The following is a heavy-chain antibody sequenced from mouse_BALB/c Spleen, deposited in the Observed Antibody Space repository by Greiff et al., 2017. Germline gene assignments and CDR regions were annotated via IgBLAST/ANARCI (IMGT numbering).Heavy chain of an antibody. CDR3: ARNGNYYGSSLYFDY. V-gene: IGHV2-4-1*01. Sequence: QVQLQQSGPGLVQPSQSLSITCTVSGFSLTSYGVHWVRQSPGKGLEWLGVIWSGGSTDYNAAFISRLSISKDNSKSQVFFKMNSLQADDTAIYYCARNGNYYGSSLYFDYWGQGTTLTVSS. CDR2: IWSGGST. J-gene: IGHJ2*01. D-gene: IGHD1-1*01. CDR1: GFSLTSYG.